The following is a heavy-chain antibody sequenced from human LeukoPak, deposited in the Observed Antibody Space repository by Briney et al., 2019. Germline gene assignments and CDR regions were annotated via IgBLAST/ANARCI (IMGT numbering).Heavy chain of an antibody. CDR1: VGSINDYY. Sequence: SETLSLTCTVSVGSINDYYWTWIRQAPGKGLEWLGYISNSGTTDYNPSLKSRVTMSVDTSKNEFSLKVTSVTAADTAMYYCARVVRGAVTSNCFDPWGQGTLVTVSS. V-gene: IGHV4-59*01. CDR3: ARVVRGAVTSNCFDP. CDR2: ISNSGTT. J-gene: IGHJ5*02. D-gene: IGHD4-17*01.